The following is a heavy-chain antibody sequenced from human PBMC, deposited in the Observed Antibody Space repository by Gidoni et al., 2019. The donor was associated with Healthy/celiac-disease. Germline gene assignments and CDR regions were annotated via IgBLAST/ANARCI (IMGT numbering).Heavy chain of an antibody. CDR1: GFTFSSYW. D-gene: IGHD2-21*01. V-gene: IGHV3-7*01. CDR2: IRQDGSGK. CDR3: ARESKIAFDY. J-gene: IGHJ4*02. Sequence: EVQLVESGRGLVQPGGSLRLSCAASGFTFSSYWMSWVRQATGNGLECVANIRQDGSGKYYVDSVKGRFTISRDNAKNSLYLQMNSLRAEDTAVYYCARESKIAFDYWGQGTLVTVSS.